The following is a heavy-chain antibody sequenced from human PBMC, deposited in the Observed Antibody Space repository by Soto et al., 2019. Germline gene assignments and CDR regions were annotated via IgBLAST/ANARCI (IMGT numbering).Heavy chain of an antibody. V-gene: IGHV3-66*01. J-gene: IGHJ4*02. CDR3: AKDFMSSSWSGRYYFDS. CDR2: IYSGGST. D-gene: IGHD6-13*01. Sequence: PGGSLRLSCAASGFTVNNNYMSWVRQAPGKGLEWVSVIYSGGSTYYADSVMGRFTISRDNSKNTVHLQMNSLRAEDTAVYYCAKDFMSSSWSGRYYFDSWGQGILVTVSS. CDR1: GFTVNNNY.